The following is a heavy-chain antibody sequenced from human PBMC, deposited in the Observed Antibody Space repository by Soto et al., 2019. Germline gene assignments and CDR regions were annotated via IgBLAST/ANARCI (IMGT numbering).Heavy chain of an antibody. Sequence: GALRLSCVGSGFTFSNSEINWVRQAPGKGLEWISYIRHSAHIYYADAVKGRFTIYRDNAKNSVYLQMNSLRVEDTAVYYCAKDRRITMVRGSLRSFDSWGLGTLVTVSS. CDR2: IRHSAHI. V-gene: IGHV3-48*03. CDR1: GFTFSNSE. CDR3: AKDRRITMVRGSLRSFDS. J-gene: IGHJ4*02. D-gene: IGHD3-10*01.